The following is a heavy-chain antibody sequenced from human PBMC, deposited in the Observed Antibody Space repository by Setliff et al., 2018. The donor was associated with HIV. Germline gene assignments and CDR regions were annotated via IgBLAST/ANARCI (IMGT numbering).Heavy chain of an antibody. CDR3: ARHSGLGGYYSPFDY. CDR1: GGSIKNVNYY. D-gene: IGHD3-22*01. CDR2: IYYSGAT. J-gene: IGHJ4*02. Sequence: PSETLSLTCTVSGGSIKNVNYYWGWVRLSPGKGLEWIGSIYYSGATYYNPSLKSRVIISVDTSKNLFSLNLSSVRASDTAVYYCARHSGLGGYYSPFDYWGPGTLVTVSS. V-gene: IGHV4-39*01.